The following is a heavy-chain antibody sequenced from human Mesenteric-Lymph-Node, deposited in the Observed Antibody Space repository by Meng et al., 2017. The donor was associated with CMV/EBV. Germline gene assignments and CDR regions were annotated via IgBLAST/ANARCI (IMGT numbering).Heavy chain of an antibody. V-gene: IGHV1-46*01. CDR1: GYTFTSYY. CDR3: ARDPHFITTPGANYFDY. J-gene: IGHJ4*02. Sequence: ASVKVSCKASGYTFTSYYIHWVRQAPGQGLEWMGIINPSGGTPIHAQKFQGRVTMTRDTSTSTAYMELSSLRSEDTAVYYCARDPHFITTPGANYFDYWGQGTLVTVSS. D-gene: IGHD3-3*01. CDR2: INPSGGTP.